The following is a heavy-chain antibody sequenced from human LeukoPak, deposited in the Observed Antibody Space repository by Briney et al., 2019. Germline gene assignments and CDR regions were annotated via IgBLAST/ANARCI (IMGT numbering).Heavy chain of an antibody. D-gene: IGHD3-3*01. CDR2: IKQDGSEK. J-gene: IGHJ3*02. Sequence: PGGSLRLSCAAFGFTFSSYWMSWVRQAPGKGLEWVANIKQDGSEKYYVDSVKGRFTISRDNAKNSLYLQMNSLRAEDTAVYYCARKEVTYDFWSGRGHDAFDIWGQGTMVTVSS. CDR1: GFTFSSYW. V-gene: IGHV3-7*01. CDR3: ARKEVTYDFWSGRGHDAFDI.